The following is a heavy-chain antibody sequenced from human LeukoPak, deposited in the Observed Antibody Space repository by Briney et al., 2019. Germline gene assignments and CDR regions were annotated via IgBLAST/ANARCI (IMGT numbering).Heavy chain of an antibody. J-gene: IGHJ6*03. CDR1: GYTFTSYG. CDR3: ARDPSSSWTNYYYYYYMDV. V-gene: IGHV1-18*01. Sequence: GASVKVSCKASGYTFTSYGISWVRQAPGQWLEWMGWISAYNGNTNYAQKLQGRVTMTTDTSTSTAYMELRSLRSDDTAVYYCARDPSSSWTNYYYYYYMDVWGKGTTVTVSS. CDR2: ISAYNGNT. D-gene: IGHD6-13*01.